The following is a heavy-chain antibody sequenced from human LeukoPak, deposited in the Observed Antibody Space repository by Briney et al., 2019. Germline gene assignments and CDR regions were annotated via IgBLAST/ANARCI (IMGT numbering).Heavy chain of an antibody. V-gene: IGHV3-48*03. CDR2: IGITGGTI. CDR3: ARTGYSSGWWDY. D-gene: IGHD6-19*01. Sequence: PGGSLRLSCAASGFTFSSYEMNWVRQAPGKGLEWVSYIGITGGTIYHADSVKGRFTISRDNAKNSLYLQMNSLRAEDTAVYYCARTGYSSGWWDYWGQGTLVTVSS. CDR1: GFTFSSYE. J-gene: IGHJ4*02.